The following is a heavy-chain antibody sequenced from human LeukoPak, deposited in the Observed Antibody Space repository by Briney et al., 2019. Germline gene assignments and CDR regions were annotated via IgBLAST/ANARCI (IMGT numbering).Heavy chain of an antibody. Sequence: SETLSLTCTVSGGSISSYYWSWIRQPPGKGLEWIGYIYYSGSTNYNPSLKSRVTISVDTSKNQFSLKLSSVTAADTAVYYCASGRREQPFAFDYWGQGTLVTVSS. CDR2: IYYSGST. J-gene: IGHJ4*02. D-gene: IGHD1/OR15-1a*01. CDR3: ASGRREQPFAFDY. CDR1: GGSISSYY. V-gene: IGHV4-59*01.